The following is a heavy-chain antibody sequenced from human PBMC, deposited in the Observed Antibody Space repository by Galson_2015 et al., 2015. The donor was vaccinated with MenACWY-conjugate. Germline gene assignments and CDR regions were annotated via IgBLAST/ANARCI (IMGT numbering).Heavy chain of an antibody. V-gene: IGHV3-15*01. CDR3: TTHKPDSWGGLLFHYYMDV. CDR2: IKSQSDGGKT. CDR1: ASTVSNAY. J-gene: IGHJ6*03. Sequence: LRLSCAGSASTVSNAYMSWVRQAPGQGLEWVGRIKSQSDGGKTDYAAPVKGRFTISRDDLKNTLYLQMNNLKIEDTAVYYCTTHKPDSWGGLLFHYYMDVWGKGTTVTVSS. D-gene: IGHD2-21*01.